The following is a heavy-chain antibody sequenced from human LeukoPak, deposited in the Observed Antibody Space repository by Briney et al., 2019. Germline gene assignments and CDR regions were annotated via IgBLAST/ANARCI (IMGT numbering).Heavy chain of an antibody. J-gene: IGHJ4*02. CDR1: GGSISSYY. Sequence: PSEALSLTCTVSGGSISSYYWSWIRQPAGKGLEWIGRIYTSGSTNYNPSLKSRVTMSVDTSKNQFSLKLSSVTAADTAVYYCARAGDILTGYYLNDYWGQGTLVTVSS. V-gene: IGHV4-4*07. CDR3: ARAGDILTGYYLNDY. D-gene: IGHD3-9*01. CDR2: IYTSGST.